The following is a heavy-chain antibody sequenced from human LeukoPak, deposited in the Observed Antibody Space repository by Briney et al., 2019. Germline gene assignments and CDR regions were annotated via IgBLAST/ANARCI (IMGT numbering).Heavy chain of an antibody. CDR3: ARDLSGNDWLLYYGMDV. V-gene: IGHV1-18*01. J-gene: IGHJ6*02. D-gene: IGHD5-12*01. CDR2: ISAYNGNT. Sequence: GASVKLSCKASGYTFTSYGFSWVRQAPGQGLEWMGWISAYNGNTNYAQKLQGKVTMTTDTSTSTAYMELRSLKSDDTAVYYCARDLSGNDWLLYYGMDVWCQGTTVTVSS. CDR1: GYTFTSYG.